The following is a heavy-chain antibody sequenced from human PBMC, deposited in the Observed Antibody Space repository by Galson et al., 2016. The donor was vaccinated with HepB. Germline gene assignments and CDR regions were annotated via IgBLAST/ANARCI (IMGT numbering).Heavy chain of an antibody. Sequence: SLRLSCAASGFTFRSYGLHWVRQAPGKGLEWVAFISYEGTKRHYADSVKGRFTITRDNSKNTLDLQMNSLRVDDTAVYYCARDYDLVTGIDYWGQGTLVAVSS. V-gene: IGHV3-30*04. CDR3: ARDYDLVTGIDY. J-gene: IGHJ4*02. CDR2: ISYEGTKR. CDR1: GFTFRSYG. D-gene: IGHD3-9*01.